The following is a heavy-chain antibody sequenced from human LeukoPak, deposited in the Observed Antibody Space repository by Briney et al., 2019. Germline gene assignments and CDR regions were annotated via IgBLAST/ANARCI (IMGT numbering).Heavy chain of an antibody. D-gene: IGHD2-2*01. J-gene: IGHJ6*03. CDR2: IYHSGST. Sequence: KPSETLSLTCAVSGYSISSGYYWGWIRQPPGKGLEWIGSIYHSGSTYYNPSLKSRVTISVDTSKNQFSLKLSSVTAADTAVYYCATAGISKCSSTSCYESIFNYYYYYMDVWGKGTTVTVSS. CDR1: GYSISSGYY. CDR3: ATAGISKCSSTSCYESIFNYYYYYMDV. V-gene: IGHV4-38-2*01.